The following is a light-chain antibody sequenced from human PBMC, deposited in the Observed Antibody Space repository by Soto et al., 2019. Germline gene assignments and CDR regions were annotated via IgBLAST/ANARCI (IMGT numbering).Light chain of an antibody. CDR3: QQYGSSPLT. CDR2: GAS. V-gene: IGKV3-20*01. CDR1: QSVTDNY. Sequence: EIVLTQSPGTLSLSPGERATLSCRASQSVTDNYVAWYKQNPGQAPRLLIHGASNRATGLPDRFSGSGSGTDFTLTISRLEPEDFAVYYCQQYGSSPLTFGGGTKVDIK. J-gene: IGKJ4*01.